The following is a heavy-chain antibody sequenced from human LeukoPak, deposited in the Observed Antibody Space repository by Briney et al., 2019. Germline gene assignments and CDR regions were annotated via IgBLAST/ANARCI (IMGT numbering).Heavy chain of an antibody. CDR2: IRYDGSNK. CDR3: AKDKVLRYFDWLFDLDY. D-gene: IGHD3-9*01. J-gene: IGHJ4*02. CDR1: GFTFSSYG. Sequence: GGSLRLSCGASGFTFSSYGMHWVRQAPGKGLEWVAFIRYDGSNKYYADSVKGRFTISRDNSKNTLYLQMNSLRAEDTAVYYCAKDKVLRYFDWLFDLDYWGQGTLVTVSS. V-gene: IGHV3-30*02.